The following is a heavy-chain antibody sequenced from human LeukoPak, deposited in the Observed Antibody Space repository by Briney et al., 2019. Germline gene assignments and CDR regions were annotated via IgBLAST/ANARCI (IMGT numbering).Heavy chain of an antibody. Sequence: SETLSLTCTVSGGSISSYYWSWIRQPPGKGLEWIGYIYYSGSTNYNPSLKSRVTISVDTSKNQFSLKLSSVTAADTAVYYCARVDTTYCSGGSCYLNHGDLIGFDPWGQGTLVTVSS. V-gene: IGHV4-59*01. D-gene: IGHD2-15*01. CDR1: GGSISSYY. CDR2: IYYSGST. CDR3: ARVDTTYCSGGSCYLNHGDLIGFDP. J-gene: IGHJ5*02.